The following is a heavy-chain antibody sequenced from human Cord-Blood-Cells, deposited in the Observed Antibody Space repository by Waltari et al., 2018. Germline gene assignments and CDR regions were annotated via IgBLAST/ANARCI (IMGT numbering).Heavy chain of an antibody. V-gene: IGHV1-2*02. CDR2: INPNSGGT. D-gene: IGHD3-16*01. J-gene: IGHJ3*02. CDR3: ARAPRWGKGGAFDI. CDR1: GYTFTGYY. Sequence: QVQLVQSGAEVKKPGASVKVSCKASGYTFTGYYMHWVRQAPGQGLEWEGWINPNSGGTNYAQKLQGRVTMTRDTAIRTAYRELSRLRSEERAVDDWARAPRWGKGGAFDIWGQGTMVTVSS.